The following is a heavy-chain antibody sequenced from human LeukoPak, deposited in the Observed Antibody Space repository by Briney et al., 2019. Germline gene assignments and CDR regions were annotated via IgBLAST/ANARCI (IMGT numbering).Heavy chain of an antibody. J-gene: IGHJ4*02. V-gene: IGHV1-69*04. CDR2: IIPILGIA. D-gene: IGHD5-18*01. Sequence: SVKVSCKASGYTFTGYYMHWVRQAPGQGLEWMGRIIPILGIANYAQKFQGRVTITADKSTSTAYMELSSLRSEDTAVYYCARVDSYVKASDYWGQGTLVTVSS. CDR1: GYTFTGYY. CDR3: ARVDSYVKASDY.